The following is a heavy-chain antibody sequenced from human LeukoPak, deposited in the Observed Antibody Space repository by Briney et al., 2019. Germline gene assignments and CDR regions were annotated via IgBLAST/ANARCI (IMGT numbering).Heavy chain of an antibody. J-gene: IGHJ5*02. CDR1: GGSISSSDYY. Sequence: SETLSLTCTVSGGSISSSDYYWGWIRQPPGKGLEWIGTIYYSATSYYSGTSYFNPSLKSRVTISVDTSKNQFSLKLNSVTAADTAVYYCARDPRGGTSRDNWFDPWGQGTLVTVSS. D-gene: IGHD1-1*01. CDR2: IYYSATSYYSGTS. V-gene: IGHV4-39*07. CDR3: ARDPRGGTSRDNWFDP.